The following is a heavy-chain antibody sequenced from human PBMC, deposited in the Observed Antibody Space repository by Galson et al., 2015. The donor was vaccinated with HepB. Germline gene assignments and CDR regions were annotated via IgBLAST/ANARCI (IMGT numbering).Heavy chain of an antibody. CDR1: GYSFTRNW. CDR2: IYPGDSDT. D-gene: IGHD2/OR15-2a*01. Sequence: QSGAEVKKSGESLSISCKGSGYSFTRNWIAWVRQMPGKGLECMGIIYPGDSDTRYSPSFQDQVTISADKSISTAYLQWSSLKASDTAIYFCARQARTSTTYGSDSNFDYWAREPWSPSPQ. CDR3: ARQARTSTTYGSDSNFDY. V-gene: IGHV5-51*01. J-gene: IGHJ4*02.